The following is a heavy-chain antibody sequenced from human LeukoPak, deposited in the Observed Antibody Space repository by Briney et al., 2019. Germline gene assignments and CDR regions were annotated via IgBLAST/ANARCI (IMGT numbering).Heavy chain of an antibody. J-gene: IGHJ4*02. CDR2: IKQDGSEK. Sequence: GGSLRLSCAASGFTFSSYWMSWVRQAPGKGLEWVANIKQDGSEKYYVDSVKGRFTISRDNAKNSLYLQMNSLRAEDTAVYYCARSGWWMATNFDYWGQGTLVSVSS. D-gene: IGHD5-24*01. V-gene: IGHV3-7*01. CDR1: GFTFSSYW. CDR3: ARSGWWMATNFDY.